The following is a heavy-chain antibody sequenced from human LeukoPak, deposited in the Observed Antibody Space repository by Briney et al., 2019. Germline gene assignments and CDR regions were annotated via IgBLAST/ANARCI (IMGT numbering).Heavy chain of an antibody. CDR1: GGSISSYY. CDR3: ARNIVRGKTNWFDP. J-gene: IGHJ5*02. Sequence: SETLSLTCTVSGGSISSYYWSWIRQPPGKGLEWIGEINHSGSTNYNPSLKSRVTISVDTSKNQFSLKLSSVTAADTAVYYCARNIVRGKTNWFDPWGQGTLVTVSS. V-gene: IGHV4-34*01. CDR2: INHSGST. D-gene: IGHD2/OR15-2a*01.